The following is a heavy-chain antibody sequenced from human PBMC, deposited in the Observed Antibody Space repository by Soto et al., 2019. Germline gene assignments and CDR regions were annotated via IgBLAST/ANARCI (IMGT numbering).Heavy chain of an antibody. CDR2: VYWNGAGT. CDR1: GFTFDDYA. CDR3: ARAGYSSSWHTLYFYFRLEA. Sequence: EVQLVESGGGVVRPGGSLRLSCAASGFTFDDYAMSWVRQAPGKGLEWVSGVYWNGAGTGYADSVRGRFTISRDNAKNSLFLQMNSLRAEDTALYYCARAGYSSSWHTLYFYFRLEAWRKGTPVTVSS. D-gene: IGHD6-13*01. J-gene: IGHJ6*04. V-gene: IGHV3-20*04.